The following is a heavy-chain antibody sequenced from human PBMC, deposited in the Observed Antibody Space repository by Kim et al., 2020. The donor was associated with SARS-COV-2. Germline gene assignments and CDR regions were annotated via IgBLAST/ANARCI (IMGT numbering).Heavy chain of an antibody. CDR2: IYYSGST. CDR1: GGSISSGGYY. J-gene: IGHJ5*02. V-gene: IGHV4-31*03. CDR3: ARVVAWSYFGWFDP. D-gene: IGHD2-15*01. Sequence: SETLSLTCTVSGGSISSGGYYWSWIRQHPGKGLEWIGYIYYSGSTYYNPSLKSRVTISVDTSKNQFSLKLSSVTAADTAVYYCARVVAWSYFGWFDPWGQGTLVTVSS.